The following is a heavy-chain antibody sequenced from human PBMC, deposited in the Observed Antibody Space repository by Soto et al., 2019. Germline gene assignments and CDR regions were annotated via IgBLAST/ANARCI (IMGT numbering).Heavy chain of an antibody. Sequence: SGGSLRLSCAASGFTVSSNYMGWVRQAPGKGLEWVSVIYSGGSTYYADSVKGRFTISRDNSKNTLYLQMNSLRAEDTAVYYCARENSSYGMDVWGQGTTVTVSS. CDR3: ARENSSYGMDV. CDR1: GFTVSSNY. V-gene: IGHV3-53*01. D-gene: IGHD3-22*01. J-gene: IGHJ6*02. CDR2: IYSGGST.